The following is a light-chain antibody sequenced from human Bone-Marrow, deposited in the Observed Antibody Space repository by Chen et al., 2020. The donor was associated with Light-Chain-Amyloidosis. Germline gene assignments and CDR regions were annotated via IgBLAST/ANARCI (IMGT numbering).Light chain of an antibody. CDR3: SSVTSSSSDV. V-gene: IGLV2-14*03. Sequence: QSALPQPASVSGSPGQSITISCTRTSGDVGTYNYVSWYQQHPGKAAKVMIYAVSNRPSGVSNRFSGSKSGNTASLTMSGLQAEDEADYYCSSVTSSSSDVFGPGTKVTVL. J-gene: IGLJ1*01. CDR1: SGDVGTYNY. CDR2: AVS.